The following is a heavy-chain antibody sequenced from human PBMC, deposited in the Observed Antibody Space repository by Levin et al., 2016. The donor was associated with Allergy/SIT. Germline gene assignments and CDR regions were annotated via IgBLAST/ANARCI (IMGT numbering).Heavy chain of an antibody. CDR3: ARDLDGWYLSDN. CDR2: INPGGLTM. V-gene: IGHV3-48*01. Sequence: VRQAPGKGLEWVAYINPGGLTMKFADSVEGRFTISRDNARNSLYLQMNSLRVEDTAVYYCARDLDGWYLSDNWGHGTLVTVSS. J-gene: IGHJ4*01. D-gene: IGHD6-19*01.